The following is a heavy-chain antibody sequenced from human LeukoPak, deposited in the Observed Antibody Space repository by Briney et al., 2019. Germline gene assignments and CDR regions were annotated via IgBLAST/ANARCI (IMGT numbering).Heavy chain of an antibody. V-gene: IGHV3-7*01. J-gene: IGHJ4*02. CDR3: AREPWGGYSRGWVDY. CDR1: GFTFSSYW. CDR2: IKQDGSEK. Sequence: GGSLRLSCAASGFTFSSYWMSWVRQAPGKGLEWVANIKQDGSEKYYVDSVKGRFTISRDNAKNSLYLQMNSLRAEDTAVYYCAREPWGGYSRGWVDYWGQGTLVTVSS. D-gene: IGHD6-19*01.